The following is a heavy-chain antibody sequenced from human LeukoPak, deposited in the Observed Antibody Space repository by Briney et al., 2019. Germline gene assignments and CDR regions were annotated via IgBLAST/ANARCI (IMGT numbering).Heavy chain of an antibody. CDR2: INPNSGGT. V-gene: IGHV1-2*02. CDR1: GYTFTGYY. D-gene: IGHD5-18*01. CDR3: ARLYSYGYYYYYYMDV. J-gene: IGHJ6*03. Sequence: AAVKVSCKASGYTFTGYYMHWVRQAPGQGLEWMGWINPNSGGTNYAQKFQGRVTMTRDTSISTAYMELSRLRSDDTAVYYCARLYSYGYYYYYYMDVWGKGTTVTVSS.